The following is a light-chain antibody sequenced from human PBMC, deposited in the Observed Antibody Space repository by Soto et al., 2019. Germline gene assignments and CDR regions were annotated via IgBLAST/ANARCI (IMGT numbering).Light chain of an antibody. CDR1: QSVSSSY. CDR2: GAS. J-gene: IGKJ2*01. CDR3: QQYVSFGA. V-gene: IGKV3-20*01. Sequence: EIVLTQSPGTLSLSPGERATLSCRASQSVSSSYLAWYQQKPGLAPRLLIYGASSRATGIPDRLSGSGSGTDVTLTISKLEAEDVGLYYCQQYVSFGAVGQGTELEIK.